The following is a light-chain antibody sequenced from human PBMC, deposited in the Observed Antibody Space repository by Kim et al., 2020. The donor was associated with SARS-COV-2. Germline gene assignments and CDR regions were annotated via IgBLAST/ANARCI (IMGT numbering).Light chain of an antibody. CDR1: SCNIGSNT. J-gene: IGLJ2*01. CDR3: AAWDDSLNGVV. CDR2: GNN. Sequence: GQRVTISCSGSSCNIGSNTVNWYQQLPGTAPKLLIYGNNQRPSGVPDRFSGSKSGTSASLAISGLQSEDEADYYCAAWDDSLNGVVFGGGTQLTVL. V-gene: IGLV1-44*01.